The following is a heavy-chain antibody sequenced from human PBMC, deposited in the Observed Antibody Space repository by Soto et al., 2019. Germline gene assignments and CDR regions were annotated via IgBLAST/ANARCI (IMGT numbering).Heavy chain of an antibody. Sequence: QVHLVQSGTEVKKPGASVKVSCKVFGYSLTDLSVHWVRQAPGKGLEWMGGFDPEDGETIYAQKXXXXXXXXXXXXXXXXXXXXXXXXSXDTAVYYCGTLLTIMIKFGEVLPSDWGQGTLVSVSS. J-gene: IGHJ1*01. V-gene: IGHV1-24*01. D-gene: IGHD3-16*01. CDR3: GTLLTIMIKFGEVLPSD. CDR2: FDPEDGET. CDR1: GYSLTDLS.